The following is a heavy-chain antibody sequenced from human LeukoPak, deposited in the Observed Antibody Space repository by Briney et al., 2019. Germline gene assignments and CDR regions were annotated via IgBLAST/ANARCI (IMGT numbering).Heavy chain of an antibody. CDR2: ISSSGSTI. CDR3: ARDQDIVVVVAATLDY. V-gene: IGHV3-48*03. J-gene: IGHJ4*02. CDR1: GFTFSSYE. Sequence: GGSLRLSCAASGFTFSSYEMNWVRQAPGKGLEWVSYISSSGSTIYYADSVKGRFTISRDNAKNSLYLQMNSLRAEDTAVYYCARDQDIVVVVAATLDYWGQGTLVTVSS. D-gene: IGHD2-15*01.